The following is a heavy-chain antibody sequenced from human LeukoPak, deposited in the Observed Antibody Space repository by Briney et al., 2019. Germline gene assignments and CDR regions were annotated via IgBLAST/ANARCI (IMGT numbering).Heavy chain of an antibody. CDR3: AKYYYDRSVGPFDY. CDR1: GYRFSDYW. D-gene: IGHD3-22*01. J-gene: IGHJ4*02. CDR2: IYPGDSDI. V-gene: IGHV5-51*01. Sequence: GESLKISCKGSGYRFSDYWISWVRQMPGKGLEWPGIIYPGDSDIRYSLSFQGQVTFSADKSISTAYLQWSSLKASDTAMYYCAKYYYDRSVGPFDYWGQGTLVTVSS.